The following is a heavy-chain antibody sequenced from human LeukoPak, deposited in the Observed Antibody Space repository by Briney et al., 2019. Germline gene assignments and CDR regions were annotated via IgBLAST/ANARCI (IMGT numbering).Heavy chain of an antibody. CDR2: IWYDGSNK. CDR3: ARGAQFLEWLLPLYYYYYGMDV. D-gene: IGHD3-3*01. CDR1: GFTFSSYG. Sequence: GRSLRLSCAASGFTFSSYGMHWVRQAPGKGLEWVAVIWYDGSNKYYADSVKGRFTISRDNSKNTLYLQMNSLRAEDTAVYYCARGAQFLEWLLPLYYYYYGMDVWGQGTTVTVSS. V-gene: IGHV3-33*01. J-gene: IGHJ6*02.